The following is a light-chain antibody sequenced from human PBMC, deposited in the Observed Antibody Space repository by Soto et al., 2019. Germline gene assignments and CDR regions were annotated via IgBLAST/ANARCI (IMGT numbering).Light chain of an antibody. CDR2: DVS. CDR1: SSDVGGYNY. J-gene: IGLJ3*02. V-gene: IGLV2-14*01. Sequence: QSALTQPASVSGSPGQSITISCTGTSSDVGGYNYVSWYQQHPGKAPKLMIYDVSNRPSGVSIRFSGSKSGNTASLTISGLQAEDEADYYCCSYTTTIRVFGGGTKLTVL. CDR3: CSYTTTIRV.